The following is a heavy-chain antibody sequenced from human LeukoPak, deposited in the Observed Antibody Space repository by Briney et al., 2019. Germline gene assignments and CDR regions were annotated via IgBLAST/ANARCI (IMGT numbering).Heavy chain of an antibody. J-gene: IGHJ6*02. Sequence: PGGSLSLSWPAPGFTFSSYAFSWVRRAPGKGLEWVQSITLRSTFIYYADSVKGRFTISRDNAESSLFLQMNSLRAEDTAVYFCARDGHGDGFLTGYSYFGMDVWGQGTTVTVSS. CDR3: ARDGHGDGFLTGYSYFGMDV. CDR1: GFTFSSYA. V-gene: IGHV3-21*01. CDR2: ITLRSTFI. D-gene: IGHD3-9*01.